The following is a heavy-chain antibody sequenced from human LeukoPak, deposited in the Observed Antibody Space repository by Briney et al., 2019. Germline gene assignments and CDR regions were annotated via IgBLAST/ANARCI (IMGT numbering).Heavy chain of an antibody. D-gene: IGHD4-17*01. V-gene: IGHV3-66*02. J-gene: IGHJ6*03. CDR3: ARVVGDYGDSRPYYYYYMDV. Sequence: PGGSLRLSCAASGFTVSSNYMRWVRQAPGKGLEWVSVIYSGGSTYYADSVKGRLIISRDNYKNTLYLQMNSLRAEAAAVYYCARVVGDYGDSRPYYYYYMDVWGKGTTVTVSS. CDR2: IYSGGST. CDR1: GFTVSSNY.